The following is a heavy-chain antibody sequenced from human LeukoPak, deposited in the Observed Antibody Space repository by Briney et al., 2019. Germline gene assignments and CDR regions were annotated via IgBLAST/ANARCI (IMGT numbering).Heavy chain of an antibody. J-gene: IGHJ4*02. V-gene: IGHV3-15*07. CDR2: IRSNSDGGTI. CDR1: GFTFSNAW. Sequence: TTGGSLRLSCATSGFTFSNAWMNWVRQAPGKGLEWVGRIRSNSDGGTIDYAAPVKGRFTLSRDDSKTTLYLQMNSLRAEDTAVYYCAKASGGLTISFGNYWGQGTLVTVSS. D-gene: IGHD3-3*01. CDR3: AKASGGLTISFGNY.